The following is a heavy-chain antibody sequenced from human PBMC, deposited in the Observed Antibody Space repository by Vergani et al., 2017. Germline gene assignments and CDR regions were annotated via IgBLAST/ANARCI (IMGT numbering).Heavy chain of an antibody. D-gene: IGHD2-2*01. Sequence: EVQLLESGGGLVQPGGSLRLSCAASGFTFSSYAMSWVRQAPGKGLEWVSAISGSGGSTYYADAVKGRITISRDNSKNTLYRQMNSLRAEDTAVYYCAKVACSSTSCHPYYYYYMDVWGKGTTVTVSS. V-gene: IGHV3-23*01. CDR1: GFTFSSYA. J-gene: IGHJ6*03. CDR3: AKVACSSTSCHPYYYYYMDV. CDR2: ISGSGGST.